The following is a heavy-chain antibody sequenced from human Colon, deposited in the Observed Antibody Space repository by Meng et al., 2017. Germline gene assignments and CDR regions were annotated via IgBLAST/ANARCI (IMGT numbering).Heavy chain of an antibody. D-gene: IGHD6-13*01. CDR2: MNPNSGNT. Sequence: ASVKVSCKASGYTFTSYDTNWVRQATGQGLEGRGWMNPNSGNTGYAQKFQGRVTMIRKNSISTAYMELSSLRSEDTAVYYCARRIEAGGTTLGYWGQGTLVTVSS. V-gene: IGHV1-8*01. J-gene: IGHJ4*02. CDR1: GYTFTSYD. CDR3: ARRIEAGGTTLGY.